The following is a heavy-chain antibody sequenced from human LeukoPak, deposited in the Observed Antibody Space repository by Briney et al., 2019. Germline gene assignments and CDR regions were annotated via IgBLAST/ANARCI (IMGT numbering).Heavy chain of an antibody. CDR3: AYRATITQLDY. V-gene: IGHV2-5*01. Sequence: FGPTLVNPTETLTLTCTFCGFSLSTGVCVGWIRQPPGKALEWLGFTYWNDDKRYSPSLKSRLTITKDTSKNQVFLTMTNMDPVDTATYYCAYRATITQLDYWGQGILVTVSS. D-gene: IGHD4-11*01. CDR2: TYWNDDK. J-gene: IGHJ4*02. CDR1: GFSLSTGVC.